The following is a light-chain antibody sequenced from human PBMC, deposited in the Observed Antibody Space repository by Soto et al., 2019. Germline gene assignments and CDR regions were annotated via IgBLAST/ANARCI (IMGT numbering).Light chain of an antibody. J-gene: IGKJ5*01. V-gene: IGKV3-20*01. CDR1: QSVTTR. CDR3: QQYGGSPIT. Sequence: EIVLTQSPATLSLSAGERVPLPCRASQSVTTRLAWYQHKPGQAPTLLMSGASNRDSGVPARFSGSGSGTDFTLTITRLEPEDFALYYCQQYGGSPITFGLGTRLEIK. CDR2: GAS.